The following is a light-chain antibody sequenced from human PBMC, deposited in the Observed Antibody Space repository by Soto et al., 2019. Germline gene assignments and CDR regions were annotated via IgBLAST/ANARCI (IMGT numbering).Light chain of an antibody. CDR3: QQYNNWPRT. Sequence: DIVLTQSPDSLTVSLGERASINCKSSQSVLSSSNNKYYLAWYQQKPGQPPKLLVYWASTRESGVPDRFSGSGSGSDFTLTISSLQSEDFAVYYCQQYNNWPRTFGQGTKVEIK. CDR1: QSVLSSSNNKYY. CDR2: WAS. V-gene: IGKV4-1*01. J-gene: IGKJ1*01.